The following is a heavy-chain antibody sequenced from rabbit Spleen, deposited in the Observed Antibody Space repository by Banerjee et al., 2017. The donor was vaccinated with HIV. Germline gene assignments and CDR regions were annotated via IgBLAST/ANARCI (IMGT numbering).Heavy chain of an antibody. D-gene: IGHD8-1*01. J-gene: IGHJ6*01. V-gene: IGHV1S40*01. CDR2: IDTGSSGFT. CDR3: AKDTGSSFSSYGMDL. Sequence: QSLEESGGDLVKPGASLTLTCTASGVSFSANSYMCWVRQAPGKGLEWIACIDTGSSGFTYFASWAQGRFTISKTSSTTVTLQMTGLTAADTATYFCAKDTGSSFSSYGMDLWGPGTLVTVS. CDR1: GVSFSANSY.